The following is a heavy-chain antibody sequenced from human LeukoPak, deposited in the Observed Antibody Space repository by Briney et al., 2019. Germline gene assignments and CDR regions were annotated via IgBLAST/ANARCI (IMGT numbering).Heavy chain of an antibody. CDR2: IYSGGST. CDR1: GIIVSNNY. Sequence: GGSLRLSCAASGIIVSNNYMSWVRQAPGRGLEWVSVIYSGGSTYYADSVKGRFTISRDNSKNTLYLQMNSLRAEDTAVYYCAKDSKTYSGSYGVDYWGQGTLVTVSS. J-gene: IGHJ4*02. V-gene: IGHV3-66*01. D-gene: IGHD1-26*01. CDR3: AKDSKTYSGSYGVDY.